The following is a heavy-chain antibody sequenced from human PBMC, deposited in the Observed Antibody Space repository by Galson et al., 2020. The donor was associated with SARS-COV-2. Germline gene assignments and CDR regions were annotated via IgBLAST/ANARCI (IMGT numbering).Heavy chain of an antibody. Sequence: SETLSLTCTVSGGSISSGSYYWSWIRQPAGKGLEWIGRIYTSGSTNYNPSLKSRVTISVDTSKNQFSLKLSSVTAADTAVYYCARDIGGTTPFDYWGQGTLVTVSS. CDR1: GGSISSGSYY. CDR2: IYTSGST. J-gene: IGHJ4*02. V-gene: IGHV4-61*02. D-gene: IGHD1-7*01. CDR3: ARDIGGTTPFDY.